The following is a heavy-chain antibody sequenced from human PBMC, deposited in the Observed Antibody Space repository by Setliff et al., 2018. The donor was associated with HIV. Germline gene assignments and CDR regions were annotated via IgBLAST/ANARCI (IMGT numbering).Heavy chain of an antibody. J-gene: IGHJ4*02. CDR1: GDSVSRSNYY. CDR2: IDYNEIT. Sequence: KPSETLSLTCTVSGDSVSRSNYYWAWIRQPPGKGLEWIGSIDYNEITYYNPSLKSRVTLSVDTSTNKFSLKLSSVTAADTAVYYCARLRGLNLEPFDYWGQGTLVTV. V-gene: IGHV4-39*01. D-gene: IGHD1-1*01. CDR3: ARLRGLNLEPFDY.